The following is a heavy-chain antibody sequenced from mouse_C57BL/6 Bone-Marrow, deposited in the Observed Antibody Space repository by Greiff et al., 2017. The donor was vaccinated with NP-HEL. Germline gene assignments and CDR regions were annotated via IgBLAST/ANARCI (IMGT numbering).Heavy chain of an antibody. J-gene: IGHJ3*01. Sequence: VQLQQSGAELVRPGASVKLSCTASGFNIKDDYMHWVKQRPEQGLEWIGWIDPENGDTEYASKFQGKATITADTSSNTAYLQLSSLTSEDTAVYYCTTRIITTVVGQFAYWGQGTLVTVSA. V-gene: IGHV14-4*01. CDR3: TTRIITTVVGQFAY. D-gene: IGHD1-1*01. CDR1: GFNIKDDY. CDR2: IDPENGDT.